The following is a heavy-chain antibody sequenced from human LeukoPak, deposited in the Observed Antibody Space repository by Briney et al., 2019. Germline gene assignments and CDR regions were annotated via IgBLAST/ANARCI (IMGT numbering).Heavy chain of an antibody. J-gene: IGHJ4*02. CDR2: IRYDGTNK. Sequence: GGSLRLSCAASGFSFSSYGMHWVRQAPGKGLEWVAFIRYDGTNKYYADSVKGRFTISRDNPKNTLYLQMNSLRAEDTAMYYCAKDSAYYYDSSGYYYDWGQGTLVTVSS. CDR3: AKDSAYYYDSSGYYYD. D-gene: IGHD3-22*01. CDR1: GFSFSSYG. V-gene: IGHV3-30*02.